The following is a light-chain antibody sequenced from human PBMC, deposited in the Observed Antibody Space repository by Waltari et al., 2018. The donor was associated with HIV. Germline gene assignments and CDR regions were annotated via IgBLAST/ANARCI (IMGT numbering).Light chain of an antibody. J-gene: IGKJ4*01. CDR2: WAS. Sequence: DIVMTQSPDSLPVSLGERATINCTSSQSILYSSDNRNYLAWYQQKARQPPKLLIFWASTRESGVPDRVSASGSGTDFTLTITRLQAEDVAIYHCQQYFRIPPTFGGGTKVEIK. CDR3: QQYFRIPPT. V-gene: IGKV4-1*01. CDR1: QSILYSSDNRNY.